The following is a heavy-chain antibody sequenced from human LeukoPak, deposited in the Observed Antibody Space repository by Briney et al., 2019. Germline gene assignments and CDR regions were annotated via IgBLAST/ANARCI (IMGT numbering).Heavy chain of an antibody. CDR1: GYTFTSYG. D-gene: IGHD6-6*01. J-gene: IGHJ5*02. CDR2: INPSGGST. CDR3: ARGGPRYSSSSDRYNWFDP. V-gene: IGHV1-46*01. Sequence: GASVKVSCKASGYTFTSYGISWVRQAPGQGLEWMGIINPSGGSTSYAQKFQGRVTMTRDMSTSTVYMELSSLRSEDTAVYYCARGGPRYSSSSDRYNWFDPWGQGTLVTVSS.